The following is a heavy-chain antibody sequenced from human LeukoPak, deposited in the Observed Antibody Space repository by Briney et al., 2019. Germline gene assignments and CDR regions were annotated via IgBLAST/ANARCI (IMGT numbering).Heavy chain of an antibody. V-gene: IGHV3-30*03. CDR1: GFTFSSYG. Sequence: GGSLRLSCAASGFTFSSYGMHWVRQAPGKGLEWVAVISYDGSNKYYADSVKGRFTISRDNSKNTLYLQMNSLRAEDTAVYYCARDPSIGGVIPMYYFDYWGQGTLVTVSS. CDR3: ARDPSIGGVIPMYYFDY. D-gene: IGHD3-16*02. J-gene: IGHJ4*02. CDR2: ISYDGSNK.